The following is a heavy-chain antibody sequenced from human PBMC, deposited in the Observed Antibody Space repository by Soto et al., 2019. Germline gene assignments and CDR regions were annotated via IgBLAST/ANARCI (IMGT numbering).Heavy chain of an antibody. CDR1: GFTFSSYA. V-gene: IGHV3-23*01. Sequence: PGGSLRLSCAASGFTFSSYAMSWVRQAPGKGLEWVSAISGSGGSTYYADSVKGRFTISRDNSKNTLYLQMNSLRAEDTAVYYCAKDPYPRAYCGGDFDYWGQGTLVTVSS. J-gene: IGHJ4*02. CDR2: ISGSGGST. D-gene: IGHD2-21*01. CDR3: AKDPYPRAYCGGDFDY.